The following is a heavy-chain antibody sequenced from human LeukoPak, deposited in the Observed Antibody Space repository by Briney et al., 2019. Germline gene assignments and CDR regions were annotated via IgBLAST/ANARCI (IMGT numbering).Heavy chain of an antibody. Sequence: SETLSLTCTVSGGSISSGGYYWSWIRQHPGTGLEWIGYIYYSGSTYYNPSLKSRVTISVDTSKNQFSLKLSSVTAADTAVYYCARVSPDHLGGSWFDPWGQGTLVTVSS. CDR3: ARVSPDHLGGSWFDP. CDR2: IYYSGST. CDR1: GGSISSGGYY. D-gene: IGHD3-16*01. V-gene: IGHV4-31*03. J-gene: IGHJ5*02.